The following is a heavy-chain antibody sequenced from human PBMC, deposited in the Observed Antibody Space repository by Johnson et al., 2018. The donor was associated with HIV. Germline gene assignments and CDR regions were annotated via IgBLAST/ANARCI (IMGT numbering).Heavy chain of an antibody. V-gene: IGHV3-7*03. Sequence: VQLVESGGGLVQPGGSLRLSCAASGFTFSSYWMSWVRQAPGKGLEWAANIKQDGSEKYYVDSVRGRFTISGDNAKNSLYLQMNSLRAEDTALYYCARARGEGAARTDAFDIWGQGTMVTVSS. CDR3: ARARGEGAARTDAFDI. CDR2: IKQDGSEK. J-gene: IGHJ3*02. CDR1: GFTFSSYW. D-gene: IGHD6-6*01.